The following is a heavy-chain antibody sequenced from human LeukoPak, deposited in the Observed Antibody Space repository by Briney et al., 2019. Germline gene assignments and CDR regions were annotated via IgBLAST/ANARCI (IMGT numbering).Heavy chain of an antibody. CDR1: GGSISSYY. CDR3: ARVGIAVAGIDY. D-gene: IGHD6-19*01. J-gene: IGHJ4*02. V-gene: IGHV4-34*01. Sequence: SETLSLTCTVSGGSISSYYWSWIRQPPGKGLEWIGELNHSGSTNYNPSLKSRVTISVDTSKNQFSLKLSSVSAADTAVYYCARVGIAVAGIDYWGQGTLVTVPS. CDR2: LNHSGST.